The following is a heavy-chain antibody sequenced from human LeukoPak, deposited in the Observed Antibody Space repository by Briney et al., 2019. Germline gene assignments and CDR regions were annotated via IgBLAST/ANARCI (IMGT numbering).Heavy chain of an antibody. Sequence: GGSLRLSCAAPGFTFSSYAMHWVRQAPGKGLEWVAVISYDGSNKYYADSVKGRFTISRDNSKNTLYLQMNSLRAEDTAVYYCARGGMVRGVHLFDYWGQGTLVTVSS. CDR3: ARGGMVRGVHLFDY. D-gene: IGHD3-10*01. CDR1: GFTFSSYA. CDR2: ISYDGSNK. J-gene: IGHJ4*02. V-gene: IGHV3-30-3*01.